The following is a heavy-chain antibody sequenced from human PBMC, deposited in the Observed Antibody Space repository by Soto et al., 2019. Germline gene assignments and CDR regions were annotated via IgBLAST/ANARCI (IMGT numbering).Heavy chain of an antibody. D-gene: IGHD6-19*01. CDR2: ISGSGGST. V-gene: IGHV3-23*01. Sequence: GGSLRFSCAASGFTFSSYAMSWVRQAPGKGLEWVSAISGSGGSTYYADSVKGRFTISRDNSKNTLYLQMNSLRAEDTAVYYCAKDFDSSGWYLYWGQGTLVTVSS. J-gene: IGHJ4*02. CDR1: GFTFSSYA. CDR3: AKDFDSSGWYLY.